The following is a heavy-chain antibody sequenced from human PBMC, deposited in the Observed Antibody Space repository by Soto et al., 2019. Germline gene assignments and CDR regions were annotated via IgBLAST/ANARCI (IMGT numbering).Heavy chain of an antibody. CDR3: ARYLAAGDY. CDR2: LNPNGGST. D-gene: IGHD6-13*01. J-gene: IGHJ4*02. CDR1: GYTFTNSY. Sequence: QVQLVQSGAEVKKPGASVKVSCKASGYTFTNSYIHWVRQAPGQGLEWMALLNPNGGSTNYTQNFQGRVTVTRDTSTSTVYMELTSLTSEDTAVYYCARYLAAGDYWGQGTLVTVSS. V-gene: IGHV1-46*01.